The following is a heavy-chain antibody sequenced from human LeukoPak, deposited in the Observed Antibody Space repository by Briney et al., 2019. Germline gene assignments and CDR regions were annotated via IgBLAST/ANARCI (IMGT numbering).Heavy chain of an antibody. CDR3: ARVVIPAATNYFMDV. CDR1: GFIFSSYD. Sequence: GSLRLPCAASGFIFSSYDMSWVRQAPGKGLEWIGSIYYSGSTYYNPSLKSRVTISVDRPKNQSSLKLSSVTAADTAVYYCARVVIPAATNYFMDVWGKGTTVTVSS. J-gene: IGHJ6*03. D-gene: IGHD2-15*01. V-gene: IGHV4-39*07. CDR2: IYYSGST.